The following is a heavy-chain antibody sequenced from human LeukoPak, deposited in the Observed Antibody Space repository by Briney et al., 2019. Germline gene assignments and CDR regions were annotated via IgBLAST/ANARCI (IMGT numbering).Heavy chain of an antibody. CDR2: IYYGGSA. D-gene: IGHD1-26*01. Sequence: SETLSLSCTVSGGSISSYYRSWIRQPPGKGLEWIGYIYYGGSANYNPSLKSRVNISVDTSKNKFSLKLSSVSAADTAVYYYERAVVGATTDYFDYWGQGTLVTVSS. J-gene: IGHJ4*02. CDR1: GGSISSYY. V-gene: IGHV4-59*01. CDR3: ERAVVGATTDYFDY.